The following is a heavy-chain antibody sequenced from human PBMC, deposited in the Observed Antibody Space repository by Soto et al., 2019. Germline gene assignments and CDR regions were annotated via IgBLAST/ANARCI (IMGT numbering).Heavy chain of an antibody. CDR3: ARDQWVGGMDV. J-gene: IGHJ6*02. D-gene: IGHD2-15*01. CDR2: IGTAGDT. V-gene: IGHV3-13*01. CDR1: GFTSSSYD. Sequence: GGSLILSCAASGFTSSSYDMHWVRQATGKGLEWVSAIGTAGDTYYPGSVKGRFTISRENAKNSLYLQMNSLRAEDTAVYYCARDQWVGGMDVWGQGTTVTVSS.